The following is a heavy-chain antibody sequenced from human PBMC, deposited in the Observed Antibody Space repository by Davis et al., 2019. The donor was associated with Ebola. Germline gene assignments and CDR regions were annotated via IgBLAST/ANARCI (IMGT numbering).Heavy chain of an antibody. CDR3: ARGGLYYDFWSGYPEGSVNYYMDV. CDR2: ISAYNGNT. CDR1: GYTFTSYG. V-gene: IGHV1-18*04. J-gene: IGHJ6*03. D-gene: IGHD3-3*01. Sequence: ASVKVSCKASGYTFTSYGISWVRQAPGQGLEWMGWISAYNGNTNYAQKLQGRVTMTTDTSTSTAYMELRSLRSDDTAVYYCARGGLYYDFWSGYPEGSVNYYMDVWGKGTTVTVSS.